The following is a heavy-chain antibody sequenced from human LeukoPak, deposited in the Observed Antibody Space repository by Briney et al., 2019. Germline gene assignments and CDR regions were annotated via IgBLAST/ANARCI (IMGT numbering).Heavy chain of an antibody. J-gene: IGHJ4*02. CDR1: GGSISSSSYY. D-gene: IGHD1-26*01. CDR3: ARLVGATVSR. V-gene: IGHV4-39*01. Sequence: SETLSLTCTVSGGSISSSSYYWGWIRQPPGKGLEWIGSIYYSGSTYYNPSLKSRVTISVDTSKNQFSLKLSSVTAADTAVYYCARLVGATVSRWGQGTLVTVSS. CDR2: IYYSGST.